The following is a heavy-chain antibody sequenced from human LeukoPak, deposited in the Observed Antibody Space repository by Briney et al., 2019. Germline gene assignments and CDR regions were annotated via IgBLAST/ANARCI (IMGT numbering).Heavy chain of an antibody. V-gene: IGHV4-59*01. D-gene: IGHD6-13*01. CDR3: ARDLIAAAGPGYYYGMDV. J-gene: IGHJ6*02. CDR2: IYYSGST. Sequence: SSETLSLTCTVSGGSISSYYWSWIRQHPGKGLEWIGYIYYSGSTNYNPSLKSRVTISVDTSKNQFSLKLSSVTAADTAVYYCARDLIAAAGPGYYYGMDVWGQGTTVTVSS. CDR1: GGSISSYY.